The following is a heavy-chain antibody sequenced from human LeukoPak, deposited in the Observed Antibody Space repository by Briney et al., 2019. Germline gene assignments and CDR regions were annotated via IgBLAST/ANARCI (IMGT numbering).Heavy chain of an antibody. J-gene: IGHJ3*02. V-gene: IGHV1-69*13. CDR1: GGTFSSYA. Sequence: SVKVSCKASGGTFSSYAISWVRQAPGQGLEWMGGIIPIFGTANYAQKFQGRVTITADESTSTAYMELSSLRSEDTAVYFCARGPYSYDSSGAFDIWGQGTMVTVSS. CDR3: ARGPYSYDSSGAFDI. CDR2: IIPIFGTA. D-gene: IGHD3-22*01.